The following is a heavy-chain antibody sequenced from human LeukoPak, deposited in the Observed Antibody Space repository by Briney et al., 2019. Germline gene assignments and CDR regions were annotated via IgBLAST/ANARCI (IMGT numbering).Heavy chain of an antibody. J-gene: IGHJ6*03. Sequence: SVKVSCKASGGTFSSYAISWVRQAPGQGLEWMGRIIPIFGTANYGQKFQGRVTITTDESTSTAYMELSSLRSEDTAVYYCARDSGDNYGYGSAYYYYYYMDVWGKGTTVTVSS. CDR1: GGTFSSYA. CDR3: ARDSGDNYGYGSAYYYYYYMDV. D-gene: IGHD5-18*01. V-gene: IGHV1-69*05. CDR2: IIPIFGTA.